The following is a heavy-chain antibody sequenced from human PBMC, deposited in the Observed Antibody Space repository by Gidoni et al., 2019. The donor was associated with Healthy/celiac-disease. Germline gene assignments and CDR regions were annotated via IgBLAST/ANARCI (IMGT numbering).Heavy chain of an antibody. CDR2: IWYDGSNK. V-gene: IGHV3-33*01. CDR3: ARGAITMIVVEKPLWYFDL. CDR1: GFTFSSSG. Sequence: QVQLVASGGGVVQPGRSLRLSCAASGFTFSSSGMHWVRQAPGKGLEWVAGIWYDGSNKYYADSVKGRFTISRDNSKNTLYLQMNSLRAEDTAVYYCARGAITMIVVEKPLWYFDLWGRGTLVTVSS. D-gene: IGHD3-22*01. J-gene: IGHJ2*01.